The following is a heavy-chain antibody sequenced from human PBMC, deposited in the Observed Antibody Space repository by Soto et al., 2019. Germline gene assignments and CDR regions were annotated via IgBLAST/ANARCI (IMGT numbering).Heavy chain of an antibody. J-gene: IGHJ4*02. D-gene: IGHD3-9*01. V-gene: IGHV3-66*01. CDR2: IYSGGST. CDR3: ASAYYDILTGYCY. Sequence: EVRLVESGGGLVQPGGSLRLSCAASGFIVSSYYMSWVRQAPGKGLEWVSVIYSGGSTYYADSVKGRFTISRDNSKNTLYLQMNSLRAEDTAVYYCASAYYDILTGYCYWGQGTLVTVSS. CDR1: GFIVSSYY.